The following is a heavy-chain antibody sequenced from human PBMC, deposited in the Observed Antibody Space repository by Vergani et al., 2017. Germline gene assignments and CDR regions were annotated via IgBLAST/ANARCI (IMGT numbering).Heavy chain of an antibody. CDR1: GYTFTGYY. V-gene: IGHV1-2*02. CDR3: ASWNGSGSKYGGGYFDY. Sequence: QVQLVQSGAEVKKPGASVKVSCKASGYTFTGYYMHWVRQAPGQGLEWMGWINPNSGGTNYAQKFQGRVTMTRDTSISTAYMELSRLRSDDTAVYYCASWNGSGSKYGGGYFDYWGQGTLVTVSS. D-gene: IGHD3-10*01. J-gene: IGHJ4*02. CDR2: INPNSGGT.